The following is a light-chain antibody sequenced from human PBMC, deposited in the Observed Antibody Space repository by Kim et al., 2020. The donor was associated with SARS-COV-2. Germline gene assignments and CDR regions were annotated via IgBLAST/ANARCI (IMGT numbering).Light chain of an antibody. J-gene: IGKJ5*01. CDR2: DAS. CDR1: QDIKKH. Sequence: DIQMTQSPSSLSASVGDRVTITCQASQDIKKHLNWYQQKSGKAPKVLIHDASNLEAGVPSRFSGSGSGTDFTFTISTLQPEDIATYICLRFDDLPITFGHGTRLEIK. CDR3: LRFDDLPIT. V-gene: IGKV1-33*01.